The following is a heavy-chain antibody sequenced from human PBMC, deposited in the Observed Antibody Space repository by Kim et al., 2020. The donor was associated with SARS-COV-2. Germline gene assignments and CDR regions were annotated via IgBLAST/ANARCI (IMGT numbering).Heavy chain of an antibody. Sequence: TYVPGFTGRFVFSLDTSVSTAYLQISSLQAEDTAVYFCARDSGSHRAMDVWGQGTTVTVSS. V-gene: IGHV7-4-1*02. CDR3: ARDSGSHRAMDV. J-gene: IGHJ6*02. D-gene: IGHD1-26*01.